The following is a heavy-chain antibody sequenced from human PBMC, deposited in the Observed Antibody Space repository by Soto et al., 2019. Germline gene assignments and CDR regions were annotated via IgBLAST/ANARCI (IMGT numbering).Heavy chain of an antibody. CDR1: GFTFNNYG. J-gene: IGHJ6*02. D-gene: IGHD2-15*01. CDR2: ISNDGSDK. Sequence: GGSLRLSCAASGFTFNNYGIHWARQAPGKGLEWVAAISNDGSDKYYADSVKGRLTISRDNSKDTVYMQMSSLRAEDTAVYYCATSGGVDGPEYYYYGMDVWGQGTTVTVSS. V-gene: IGHV3-30*03. CDR3: ATSGGVDGPEYYYYGMDV.